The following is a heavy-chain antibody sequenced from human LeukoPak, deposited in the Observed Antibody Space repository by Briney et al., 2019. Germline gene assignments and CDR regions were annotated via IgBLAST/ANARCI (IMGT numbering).Heavy chain of an antibody. V-gene: IGHV5-51*01. CDR2: IYPGDSDT. Sequence: GESLKISCKGSGYSFTSYWIGWVRQMPGKGLEWMGIIYPGDSDTRYSPSFQGQVTISADKSISTAYLQWSSLKASDTAMYYCARPAQNYYDSSGYLGYWGQGTLVTVSS. CDR3: ARPAQNYYDSSGYLGY. J-gene: IGHJ4*02. D-gene: IGHD3-22*01. CDR1: GYSFTSYW.